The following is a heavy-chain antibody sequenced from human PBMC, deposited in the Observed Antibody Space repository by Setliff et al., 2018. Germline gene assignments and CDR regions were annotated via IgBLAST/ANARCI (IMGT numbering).Heavy chain of an antibody. CDR2: IRSKAYGGTT. CDR3: ILIGRSADAFDI. CDR1: GFTFGDNA. Sequence: SGGSLRLSCTTSGFTFGDNAMSWVRQAPGKGREWVGFIRSKAYGGTTEYAASVKGRFTISRDDSKSIAYLQMNSLKTEDTAVYYCILIGRSADAFDIWGRGTMVTVSS. J-gene: IGHJ3*02. D-gene: IGHD6-19*01. V-gene: IGHV3-49*04.